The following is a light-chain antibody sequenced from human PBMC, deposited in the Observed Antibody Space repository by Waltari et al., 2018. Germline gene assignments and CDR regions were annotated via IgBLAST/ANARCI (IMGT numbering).Light chain of an antibody. V-gene: IGKV3-20*01. CDR3: QQYGRSPPT. CDR1: QSVSSSY. CDR2: GAS. J-gene: IGKJ1*01. Sequence: IVLTQSPGTLSLSPGERATLSCRASQSVSSSYLAWNQQKPGQAPRLLIYGASSRATGIPDRFSGSGSGTDFTLTISRLEPEDFAVYYCQQYGRSPPTFGQGTKVEIK.